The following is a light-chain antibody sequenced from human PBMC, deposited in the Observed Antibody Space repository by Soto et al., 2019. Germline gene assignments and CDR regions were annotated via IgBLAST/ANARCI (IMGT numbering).Light chain of an antibody. V-gene: IGKV1-33*01. CDR3: QQSYALVRT. J-gene: IGKJ4*01. CDR2: DAS. CDR1: QDISNY. Sequence: IHMTQSPSSLSASVGDRVTITCQASQDISNYLNWYQQKPGKAPKLLIYDASNLETGVPSRFSGSGSGTDFTLTITSLQPEDFGIYYCQQSYALVRTFGGGTKVDIK.